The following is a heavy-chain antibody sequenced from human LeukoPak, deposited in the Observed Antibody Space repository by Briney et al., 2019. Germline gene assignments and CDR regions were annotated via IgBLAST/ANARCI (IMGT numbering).Heavy chain of an antibody. J-gene: IGHJ4*02. CDR2: LSGTGGST. V-gene: IGHV3-23*01. CDR1: GFTFSNYA. CDR3: ANYYGGNRNFDY. D-gene: IGHD4-23*01. Sequence: GGSLRLSCAASGFTFSNYAMSWVRQAPGKGLEWVSTLSGTGGSTYYADSVKGRFTISRDNSKNTLYLQMNSLRAEDTAVYYCANYYGGNRNFDYWGQGTLVTVSS.